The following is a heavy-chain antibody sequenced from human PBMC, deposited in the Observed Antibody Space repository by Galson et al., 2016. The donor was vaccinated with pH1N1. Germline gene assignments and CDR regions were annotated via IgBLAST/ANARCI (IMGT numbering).Heavy chain of an antibody. J-gene: IGHJ3*01. CDR1: GYSFSSYW. CDR2: IYPGDSDT. D-gene: IGHD3-3*01. CDR3: ARRPRYHDFWSDYSYRAFDV. Sequence: QSGAEVKKPGESLKISCKGSGYSFSSYWIAWVRQMPGKGLEWMGIIYPGDSDTRYTPSFQGQVTISADSSITTAYLQWSSLQASDTAMYYCARRPRYHDFWSDYSYRAFDVWGQGTMVTVPS. V-gene: IGHV5-51*01.